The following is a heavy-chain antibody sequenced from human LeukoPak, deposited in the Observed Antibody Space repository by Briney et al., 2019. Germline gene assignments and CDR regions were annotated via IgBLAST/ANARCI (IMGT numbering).Heavy chain of an antibody. D-gene: IGHD3-22*01. CDR3: ATDFYDST. CDR2: IKSKTDGETT. V-gene: IGHV3-15*01. J-gene: IGHJ5*02. CDR1: GFTFSNLW. Sequence: GGSLRLSCAASGFTFSNLWMSWVRQAPGKGLEWVGRIKSKTDGETTDYASPVKGRFTISRDDSKNTLYLQMNSLKTEDTAVYYCATDFYDSTWGQGTLVTVSS.